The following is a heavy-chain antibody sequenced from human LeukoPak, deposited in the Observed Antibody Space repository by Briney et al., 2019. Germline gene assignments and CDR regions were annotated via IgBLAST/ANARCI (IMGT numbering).Heavy chain of an antibody. V-gene: IGHV3-23*01. J-gene: IGHJ6*03. CDR2: FSFNGEST. Sequence: GGSLRLSCTASGFTFGDYAMTWVRQAPGKGLEWVSSFSFNGESTYYADSAKGRFTISRDNSKNTLYLQMNSLRAEDTAVYYCAKGGYSNGRYYYYYMDVWGEGTTVTVSS. CDR1: GFTFGDYA. D-gene: IGHD5-18*01. CDR3: AKGGYSNGRYYYYYMDV.